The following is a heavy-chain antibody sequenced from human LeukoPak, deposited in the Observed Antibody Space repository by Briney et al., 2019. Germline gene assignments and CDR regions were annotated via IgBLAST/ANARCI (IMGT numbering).Heavy chain of an antibody. V-gene: IGHV3-7*01. CDR3: AKVANYYYGSESYYFFEH. Sequence: GGSLRLSCAASGFTFSSYEMNWVRQAPGKGLEWVANIKQDGTERYYVDSVKGRFTISRDNAKNSLYLQMSSLRVEDTAVYYCAKVANYYYGSESYYFFEHWGQGTPVTASS. D-gene: IGHD3-10*01. J-gene: IGHJ4*02. CDR2: IKQDGTER. CDR1: GFTFSSYE.